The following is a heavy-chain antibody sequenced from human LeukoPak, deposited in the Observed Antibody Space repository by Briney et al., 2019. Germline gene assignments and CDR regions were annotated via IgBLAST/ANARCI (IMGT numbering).Heavy chain of an antibody. Sequence: SETLSLTCTVSGAYFTNYYWSFIRQPPGKGLEWIGFSSYNGNTNYNPYLKSRVTISVDTSKNQFSLKLSPVTAADTAVYYCARISLTGYAPISGYFDYWGQGTLVTVSS. CDR2: SSYNGNT. CDR3: ARISLTGYAPISGYFDY. D-gene: IGHD3-9*01. J-gene: IGHJ4*02. CDR1: GAYFTNYY. V-gene: IGHV4-59*12.